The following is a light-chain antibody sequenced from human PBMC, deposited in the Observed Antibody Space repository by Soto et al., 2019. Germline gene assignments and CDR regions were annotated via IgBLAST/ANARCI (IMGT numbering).Light chain of an antibody. CDR1: QSISNS. CDR2: GAS. J-gene: IGKJ2*01. V-gene: IGKV3-15*01. Sequence: EIVMTQSPASLSESPVETATLSCIAGQSISNSLAWYQQKPGQAPSLLIYGASTRATGIPARFSGSGSGSEFTLTISSLQSEDSALYYCQQYNNWTPRTFGQGTKV. CDR3: QQYNNWTPRT.